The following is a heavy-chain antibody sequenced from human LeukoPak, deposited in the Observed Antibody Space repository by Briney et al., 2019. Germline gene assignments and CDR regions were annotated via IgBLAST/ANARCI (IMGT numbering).Heavy chain of an antibody. CDR1: GFTFSSYA. J-gene: IGHJ5*02. V-gene: IGHV3-23*01. D-gene: IGHD2-2*01. CDR2: ISGSGGST. Sequence: PGGSLRLSCAASGFTFSSYAMSWVRQAPGKGLEWGSAISGSGGSTYYADSVKGRFTTSRDNSKNTLYMQMNGLRAEDTAVYYCAKDLGVVVVPAAIIPWGQGTLVTVSS. CDR3: AKDLGVVVVPAAIIP.